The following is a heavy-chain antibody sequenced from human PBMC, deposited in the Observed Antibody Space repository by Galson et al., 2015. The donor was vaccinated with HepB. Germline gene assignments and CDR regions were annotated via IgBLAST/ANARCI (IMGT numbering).Heavy chain of an antibody. CDR2: IWYDGGNK. Sequence: SLRLSCAASGFTFSSYGMHWVRQAPGKGLEWVAVIWYDGGNKYYADSVKGRFTISRDNSKNTLYLQMNSLRVEDTAVYYCARDRIAARPGWFDPWGQGTLVTVSS. CDR3: ARDRIAARPGWFDP. CDR1: GFTFSSYG. V-gene: IGHV3-33*08. J-gene: IGHJ5*02. D-gene: IGHD6-6*01.